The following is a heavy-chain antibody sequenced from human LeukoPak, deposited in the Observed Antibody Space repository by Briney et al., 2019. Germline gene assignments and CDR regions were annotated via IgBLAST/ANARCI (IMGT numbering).Heavy chain of an antibody. Sequence: SETLSLTCAVYGGSFSGYYWSWIRQPPGKGLEWIGEINHSGSTNYNPSLKSRVTISVDTSKNQFSLKLSSVTAADTAVYYCARAGFGLAPHRGTPFDYWGQGTLVTVSS. J-gene: IGHJ4*02. CDR2: INHSGST. V-gene: IGHV4-34*01. D-gene: IGHD3-10*01. CDR3: ARAGFGLAPHRGTPFDY. CDR1: GGSFSGYY.